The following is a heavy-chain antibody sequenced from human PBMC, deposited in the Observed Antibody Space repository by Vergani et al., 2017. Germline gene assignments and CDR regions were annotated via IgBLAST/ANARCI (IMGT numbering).Heavy chain of an antibody. D-gene: IGHD6-13*01. CDR1: GSTFSSYA. Sequence: VQLVESGGGLVKRGGSLRLSCAASGSTFSSYAMHWVRQAPGKGLEWVAVISYDGSNKYYADSVKGRFTISRDNSNNTLYLQMNSLRAEDTAVYYCATLPLQTQQQVTSWGQGTLVTVSS. V-gene: IGHV3-30-3*01. J-gene: IGHJ5*02. CDR2: ISYDGSNK. CDR3: ATLPLQTQQQVTS.